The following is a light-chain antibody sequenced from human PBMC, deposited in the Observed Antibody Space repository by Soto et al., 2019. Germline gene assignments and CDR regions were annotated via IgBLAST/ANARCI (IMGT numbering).Light chain of an antibody. CDR1: QSVDSSL. CDR3: HQYGRFPRT. CDR2: ATS. J-gene: IGKJ1*01. V-gene: IGKV3-20*01. Sequence: EIVLTQSPGTLCLSPGERATLSCRASQSVDSSLLAWYQQTPGQSARVHLDATSRSGAGIPDRFSASGSGTELTLTIGRLEPEDSGLYYCHQYGRFPRTGGQGTQVDFK.